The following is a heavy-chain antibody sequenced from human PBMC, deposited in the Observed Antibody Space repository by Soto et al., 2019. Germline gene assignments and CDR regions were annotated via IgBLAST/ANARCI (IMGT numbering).Heavy chain of an antibody. CDR3: AKHFLFVCAPLFDI. V-gene: IGHV4-59*08. Sequence: QVQLQESGPGLVKPSETLSLTCTVSGGSISSYDWSWIRQPPGKGLEWIGYMYYSGSTNYNPSLKSRATISVNTYKNQFFMKLSSVTAADTAVYYCAKHFLFVCAPLFDIWGQGTMVTVSS. J-gene: IGHJ3*02. D-gene: IGHD2-21*01. CDR2: MYYSGST. CDR1: GGSISSYD.